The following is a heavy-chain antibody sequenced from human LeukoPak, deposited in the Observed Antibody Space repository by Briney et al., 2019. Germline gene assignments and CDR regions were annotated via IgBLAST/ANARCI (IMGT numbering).Heavy chain of an antibody. D-gene: IGHD3-10*01. CDR3: AKYIPDSGAYYAFDY. Sequence: GGSLRLSCAASGFTFSKYAMTWVRQAPGKGLEWVSAITASGTTTYYADSVKGRFTISRDDSKNTLSLQMDSLSAEDTALYYCAKYIPDSGAYYAFDYWGQGTLVTVSS. CDR2: ITASGTTT. CDR1: GFTFSKYA. J-gene: IGHJ4*02. V-gene: IGHV3-23*01.